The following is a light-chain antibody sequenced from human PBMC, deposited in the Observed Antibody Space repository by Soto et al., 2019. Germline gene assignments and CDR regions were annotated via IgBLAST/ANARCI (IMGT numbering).Light chain of an antibody. Sequence: SQSSSTLSSYVNDRVNINCRASQNINSWLAWYQQKPGKAPNLLIYDASTLESGVPSRFSGSGSGTEFTLTICSLQPEDFATYYCLQDYNYPITFGQGTRLENK. CDR3: LQDYNYPIT. V-gene: IGKV1-5*01. CDR2: DAS. J-gene: IGKJ5*01. CDR1: QNINSW.